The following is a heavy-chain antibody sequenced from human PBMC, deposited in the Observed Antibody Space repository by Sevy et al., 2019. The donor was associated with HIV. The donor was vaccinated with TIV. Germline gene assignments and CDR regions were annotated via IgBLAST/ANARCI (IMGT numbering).Heavy chain of an antibody. D-gene: IGHD6-13*01. CDR3: AKNTAAAGTGGFHY. V-gene: IGHV3-30*02. Sequence: GGSLRLSCAASAFTFSHYAMHWVRQAPGKGLEWVAFIHFDGSDKYYADSVKGRFTISRDNSKNMLYLQMNSLGAEDTAVYYCAKNTAAAGTGGFHYWGQGTRVTVSS. CDR2: IHFDGSDK. CDR1: AFTFSHYA. J-gene: IGHJ4*02.